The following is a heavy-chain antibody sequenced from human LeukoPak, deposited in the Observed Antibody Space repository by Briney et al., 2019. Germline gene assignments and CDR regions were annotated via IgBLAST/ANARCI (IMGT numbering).Heavy chain of an antibody. CDR1: GGSFSGYY. CDR3: ARGWGSGWTYYYYGMDV. D-gene: IGHD6-19*01. J-gene: IGHJ6*02. Sequence: SETLSLTCAVYGGSFSGYYWSWIRQPPGKGLEWIGEINHSGSTNYNPSLKSRVTISVDTSKNQFSLKLSSVTAADTAMYYCARGWGSGWTYYYYGMDVWGQGTTVTVSS. CDR2: INHSGST. V-gene: IGHV4-34*01.